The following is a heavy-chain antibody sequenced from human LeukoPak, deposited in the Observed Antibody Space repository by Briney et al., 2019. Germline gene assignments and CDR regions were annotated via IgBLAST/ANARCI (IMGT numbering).Heavy chain of an antibody. J-gene: IGHJ4*02. CDR2: IYYSGST. CDR1: GGSISSSSYY. Sequence: PSETLSLTCTVSGGSISSSSYYWGWIRQPPGKGLEWIGSIYYSGSTYYNPSLKSRVTISVDTSKNQFSLKLSSVTAADTAVYYCAREGRLRAVAEFDYWGQGTLVTVSS. V-gene: IGHV4-39*02. D-gene: IGHD6-19*01. CDR3: AREGRLRAVAEFDY.